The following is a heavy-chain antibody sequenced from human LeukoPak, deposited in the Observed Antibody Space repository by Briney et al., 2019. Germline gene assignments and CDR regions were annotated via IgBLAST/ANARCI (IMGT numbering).Heavy chain of an antibody. CDR2: ISGSGGST. CDR1: GFTFSSYA. V-gene: IGHV3-23*01. D-gene: IGHD6-13*01. Sequence: GGSLRLSCAASGFTFSSYAMSWVRQAPGKGLEWVSAISGSGGSTYYADSVKGRFTISRDNSKNTLYLQMNSLRAEDTAVYYCAKDRVFGSSSREFDYWGQGILVTVSS. CDR3: AKDRVFGSSSREFDY. J-gene: IGHJ4*02.